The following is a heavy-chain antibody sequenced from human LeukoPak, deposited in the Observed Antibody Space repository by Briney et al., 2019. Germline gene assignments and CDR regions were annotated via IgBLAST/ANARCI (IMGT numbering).Heavy chain of an antibody. J-gene: IGHJ4*02. CDR3: AKAKRMFVGATTDFDS. CDR2: ITGRSINT. V-gene: IGHV3-23*01. D-gene: IGHD1-26*01. Sequence: GGSLSLSCAASGFDFSTYAMSWVRQAPGKGLEWVSTITGRSINTYYADSVKGRFTISRDNSKNTLYLQMNSLRAEDTAVYYCAKAKRMFVGATTDFDSWGQGTLVTVSS. CDR1: GFDFSTYA.